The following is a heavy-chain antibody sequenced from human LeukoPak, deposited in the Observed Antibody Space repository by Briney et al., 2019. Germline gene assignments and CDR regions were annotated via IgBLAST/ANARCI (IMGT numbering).Heavy chain of an antibody. CDR1: GFTFSSYS. D-gene: IGHD5-24*01. Sequence: GGSLRLSCAASGFTFSSYSMNWVRQAPGKGLEWVSSISSSSSYIYYAGSVKGRFTISRDNAKNSLYLQMNSLRAEDTAVYYCARVPSGRWLQLGDYWGQGTLVTVSS. J-gene: IGHJ4*02. CDR2: ISSSSSYI. V-gene: IGHV3-21*01. CDR3: ARVPSGRWLQLGDY.